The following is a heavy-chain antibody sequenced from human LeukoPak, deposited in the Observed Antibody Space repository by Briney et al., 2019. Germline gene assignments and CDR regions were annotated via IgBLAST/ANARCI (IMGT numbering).Heavy chain of an antibody. CDR2: IYTSGST. CDR3: ARHGGSGLDWFDP. CDR1: GGSISSGTYY. V-gene: IGHV4-61*02. J-gene: IGHJ5*02. Sequence: SETLSLTCTVSGGSISSGTYYWSWIRQPAGKGLEWIGRIYTSGSTSYNPSLSSRVTISIDTSNNQFSLKLSSVTAADTAVYYCARHGGSGLDWFDPWGQGTLVTVSS. D-gene: IGHD3-10*01.